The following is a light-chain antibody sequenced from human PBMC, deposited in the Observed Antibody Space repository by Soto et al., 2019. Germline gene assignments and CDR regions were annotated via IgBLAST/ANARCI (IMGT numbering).Light chain of an antibody. CDR2: GAS. CDR1: QSVSSSY. V-gene: IGKV3-20*01. J-gene: IGKJ1*01. CDR3: QQYGSSGT. Sequence: EIVLTQSPGTLSLSPGERATLSCRASQSVSSSYLAWYQQKPGQAPRLLIYGASSRATGIPDRFCGSGSGTDFTLTISRLEPEDFAVYYCQQYGSSGTFGQGTKVDI.